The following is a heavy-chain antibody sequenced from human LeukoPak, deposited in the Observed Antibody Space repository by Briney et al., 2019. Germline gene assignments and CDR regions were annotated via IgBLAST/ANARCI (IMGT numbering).Heavy chain of an antibody. CDR2: NSGRGDTT. D-gene: IGHD2-8*01. Sequence: PGRSLRLSCAASGFTFSRYATSWAPQAPGKGLEWVSGNSGRGDTTYYADPVKGRFTISRDNSKNTLYLQMNSLRAEDTAVYYCAKDFGDCSNGVCYGKPFDYWGQGTLVTASS. CDR3: AKDFGDCSNGVCYGKPFDY. CDR1: GFTFSRYA. J-gene: IGHJ4*02. V-gene: IGHV3-23*01.